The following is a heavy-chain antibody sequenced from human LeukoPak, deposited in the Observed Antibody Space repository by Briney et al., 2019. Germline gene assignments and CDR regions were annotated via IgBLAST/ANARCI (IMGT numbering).Heavy chain of an antibody. D-gene: IGHD3-10*01. J-gene: IGHJ5*02. CDR3: ARGLGRTGSP. Sequence: PSETLSLTCAVYGGSFSGYYWSWIRQPPGKGLEWIGEINHSGSTNYNPSLKSRVTISVDTSKNQFSLKLSSVTTADTAVYYCARGLGRTGSPWGQGTLVTVSS. CDR1: GGSFSGYY. V-gene: IGHV4-34*01. CDR2: INHSGST.